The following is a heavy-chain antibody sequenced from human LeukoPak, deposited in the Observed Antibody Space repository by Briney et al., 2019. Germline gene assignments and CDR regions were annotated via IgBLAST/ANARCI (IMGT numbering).Heavy chain of an antibody. V-gene: IGHV1-69*04. J-gene: IGHJ3*02. CDR3: AREGGVAATRNAFDI. CDR1: GGTFSSYA. D-gene: IGHD2-15*01. CDR2: IIPILGIA. Sequence: ASVTVSCKASGGTFSSYAISWVRQAPGQGLEWMGRIIPILGIANYAQKFQGRVTITADKSTSTAYMELSSLRSEDTAVYYCAREGGVAATRNAFDIWGQGTMVTVSS.